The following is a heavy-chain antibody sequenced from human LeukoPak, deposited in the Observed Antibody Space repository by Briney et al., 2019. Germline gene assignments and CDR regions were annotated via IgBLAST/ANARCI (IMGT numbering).Heavy chain of an antibody. Sequence: SQTLSLTCTVPGGSISSCLYYWSWIRQPPGNGLEWIGYIYNNERTYYNPSLKSRVTISVDTSKNQFSLKLSSVTAADTAVYCCARGGLYPESFQHWGQGALVTVSS. D-gene: IGHD2-8*01. V-gene: IGHV4-30-4*01. CDR1: GGSISSCLYY. J-gene: IGHJ1*01. CDR2: IYNNERT. CDR3: ARGGLYPESFQH.